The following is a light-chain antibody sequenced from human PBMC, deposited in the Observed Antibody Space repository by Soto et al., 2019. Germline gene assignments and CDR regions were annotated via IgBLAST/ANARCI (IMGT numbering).Light chain of an antibody. V-gene: IGKV3-20*01. CDR1: QSLSKTY. J-gene: IGKJ1*01. CDR2: GAS. CDR3: QQYVSPPWT. Sequence: EIVLTQSPGTLSLSPGERATLSCRASQSLSKTYLAWYQKKPSQAPRLLIDGASSRATGTPDRFSGSGSGTDFTLTISRLEPEDFAVYYCQQYVSPPWTFGQGTKVDIK.